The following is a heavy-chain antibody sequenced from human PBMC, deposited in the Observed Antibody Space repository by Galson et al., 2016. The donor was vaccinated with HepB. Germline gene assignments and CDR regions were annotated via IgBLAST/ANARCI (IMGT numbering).Heavy chain of an antibody. Sequence: PALVKPTQTLTLTCTFSGFSLRTSGVGVGWIRQPPGKALEWLALIYWNDDKRYSPSLKNRLTITKGTSKNEVVLTMTNVDPVDTATYFCAHRGRDRWQVAFDYWGQGTLVTVSS. CDR2: IYWNDDK. D-gene: IGHD2-15*01. V-gene: IGHV2-5*01. CDR1: GFSLRTSGVG. CDR3: AHRGRDRWQVAFDY. J-gene: IGHJ4*02.